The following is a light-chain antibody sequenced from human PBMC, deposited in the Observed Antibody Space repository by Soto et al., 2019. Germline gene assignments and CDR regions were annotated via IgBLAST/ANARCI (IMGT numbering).Light chain of an antibody. J-gene: IGLJ3*02. CDR1: RSNIGFNT. CDR2: SHN. CDR3: AAWDDNLSAWV. V-gene: IGLV1-44*01. Sequence: QSVLTQPPSASGTPGQRVTISCSGSRSNIGFNTLNWYQQLPGTAPKLLIYSHNQRPSGVPDRFSGSKSGTSASLAISGLQSEDEADYYCAAWDDNLSAWVFGGGTKVTVL.